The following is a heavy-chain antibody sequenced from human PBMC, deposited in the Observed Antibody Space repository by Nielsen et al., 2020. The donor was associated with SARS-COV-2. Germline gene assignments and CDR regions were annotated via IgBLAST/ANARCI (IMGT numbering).Heavy chain of an antibody. V-gene: IGHV3-30*04. CDR2: ISYDGSNK. Sequence: WIRQPPGKGLEWVAVISYDGSNKYYADSVKGRFTISRDNSKNTLYLQMNSLRAEDTAVHYCAASIAVAGRAYYYYGMDVWGQGTTVTVSS. D-gene: IGHD6-19*01. CDR3: AASIAVAGRAYYYYGMDV. J-gene: IGHJ6*02.